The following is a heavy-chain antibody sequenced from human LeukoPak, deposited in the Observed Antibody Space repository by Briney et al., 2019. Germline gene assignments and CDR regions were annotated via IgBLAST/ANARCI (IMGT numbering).Heavy chain of an antibody. J-gene: IGHJ4*02. D-gene: IGHD2-2*01. CDR2: IKQDGSEK. CDR3: ARDQRYCSSSSCPWEPFDY. CDR1: GFTFNSYW. V-gene: IGHV3-7*05. Sequence: PGGSLRLSCAASGFTFNSYWMSWVRQAPGKGLEWVANIKQDGSEKYYVDSVKGRFTISRDNAKNSLYLQMNSLRAEDTAVYYCARDQRYCSSSSCPWEPFDYWGQETLVTVSS.